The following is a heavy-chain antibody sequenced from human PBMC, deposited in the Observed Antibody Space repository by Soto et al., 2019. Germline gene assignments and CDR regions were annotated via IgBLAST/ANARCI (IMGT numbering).Heavy chain of an antibody. J-gene: IGHJ4*02. CDR1: GYSFTSYW. V-gene: IGHV5-51*01. CDR3: ARQTQSYIVATIFDY. Sequence: GESLKISCKGSGYSFTSYWIGWVRQMPGKGLEWMGIIYPGDSDTRYSPSFQGQVTISADKSISTAYLQWSSLKASDTAMYYCARQTQSYIVATIFDYWGQGTLVTVSS. D-gene: IGHD5-12*01. CDR2: IYPGDSDT.